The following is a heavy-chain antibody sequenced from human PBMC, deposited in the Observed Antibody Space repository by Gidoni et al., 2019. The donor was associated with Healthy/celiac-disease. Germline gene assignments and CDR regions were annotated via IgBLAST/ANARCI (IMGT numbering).Heavy chain of an antibody. CDR1: GFPFSSYG. J-gene: IGHJ4*02. Sequence: QVQLVESGGGVVQPGGSLRLSCAASGFPFSSYGMHWVRQAPGKGLEWVAFIRYDGSNRYYADSVKGRFTISRDNSKNTLYLQMNSLRAEDTAVYYCAKDKEVIGASYYFDYWGQGTLVTVSS. CDR2: IRYDGSNR. CDR3: AKDKEVIGASYYFDY. V-gene: IGHV3-30*02. D-gene: IGHD2-21*01.